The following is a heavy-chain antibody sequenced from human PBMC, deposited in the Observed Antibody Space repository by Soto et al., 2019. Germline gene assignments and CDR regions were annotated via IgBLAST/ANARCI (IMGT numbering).Heavy chain of an antibody. D-gene: IGHD3-22*01. CDR3: GKRVLESPDNYDRSAASGY. Sequence: GGFLRLSCAASGFAYSSYVVSWVRHTQGKGLEWVSAISGSGGSTYYADSVKGRFTISRDNSKNTLYLQMNSLRAEDTAVYYFGKRVLESPDNYDRSAASGYWGQGTLVTVSS. CDR1: GFAYSSYV. CDR2: ISGSGGST. J-gene: IGHJ1*01. V-gene: IGHV3-23*01.